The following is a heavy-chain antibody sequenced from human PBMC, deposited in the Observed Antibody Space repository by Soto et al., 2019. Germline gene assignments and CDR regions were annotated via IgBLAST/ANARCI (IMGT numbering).Heavy chain of an antibody. J-gene: IGHJ4*01. D-gene: IGHD3-10*01. V-gene: IGHV3-49*04. CDR3: TIWPGPGRSIFEH. Sequence: GGSLRLSCTASGFKFDDYVMTWARQAPGKGLEFVCAIRSGGTPECAASVKGRFTVSRDDSKSLAYVQLNSMKIDDTAMYYCTIWPGPGRSIFEHWGHGALVTVSS. CDR1: GFKFDDYV. CDR2: IRSGGTP.